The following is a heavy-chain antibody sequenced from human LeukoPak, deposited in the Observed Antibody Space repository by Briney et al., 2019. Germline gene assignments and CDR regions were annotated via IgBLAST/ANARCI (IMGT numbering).Heavy chain of an antibody. D-gene: IGHD7-27*01. V-gene: IGHV3-48*01. CDR1: GFTFSSYS. J-gene: IGHJ4*02. CDR3: VRDGAHWDLDY. Sequence: GGSLRLSCAASGFTFSSYSMNWVRQAPGKGLEWVSYISSSSSTIYYADSVKGRFTISRDNSRNTVHLQMNSLRVEDTATYYCVRDGAHWDLDYWGQGTLVTVSS. CDR2: ISSSSSTI.